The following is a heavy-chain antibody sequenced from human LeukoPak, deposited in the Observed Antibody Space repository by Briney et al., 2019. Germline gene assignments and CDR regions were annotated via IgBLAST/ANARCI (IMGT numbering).Heavy chain of an antibody. Sequence: SETLSLTCAVSGGSISSSNWWSWVRQPPGKGLEWIGEIHHSGSTNYNPSLKSRVTISVDKSKNQFSLMLSSVTAADTAVYYCARERGLSLYSSDWLDYWGQGTLVTVSS. CDR1: GGSISSSNW. V-gene: IGHV4-4*02. CDR3: ARERGLSLYSSDWLDY. J-gene: IGHJ4*02. CDR2: IHHSGST. D-gene: IGHD6-19*01.